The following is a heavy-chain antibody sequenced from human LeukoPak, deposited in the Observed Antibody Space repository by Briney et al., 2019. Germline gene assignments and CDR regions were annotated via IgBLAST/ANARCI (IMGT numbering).Heavy chain of an antibody. CDR3: ASAYGDYDRGWFDP. V-gene: IGHV1-18*01. D-gene: IGHD4-17*01. Sequence: ASVKVSCKASGGTFSSYGISWVRQAPGQGLEWMGWISAYNGNTNYAQKLQGRVTMTTDTSTSTAYMELRSLRSDDTAVYYCASAYGDYDRGWFDPWGQGTLVTVSS. CDR2: ISAYNGNT. CDR1: GGTFSSYG. J-gene: IGHJ5*02.